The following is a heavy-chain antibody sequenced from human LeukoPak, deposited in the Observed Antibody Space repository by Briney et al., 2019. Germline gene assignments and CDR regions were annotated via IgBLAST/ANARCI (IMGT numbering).Heavy chain of an antibody. CDR2: IYYSGST. J-gene: IGHJ4*02. Sequence: SETLSLTCTVSGDSISSSSYYWGWIRQPPGKGLEWIGSIYYSGSTYYNPSLKSRVTISVDTSKNQFSLKLSSVTAADTAVYYCARGHTSRIDYWGQGTLVTVSS. V-gene: IGHV4-39*01. CDR1: GDSISSSSYY. D-gene: IGHD6-13*01. CDR3: ARGHTSRIDY.